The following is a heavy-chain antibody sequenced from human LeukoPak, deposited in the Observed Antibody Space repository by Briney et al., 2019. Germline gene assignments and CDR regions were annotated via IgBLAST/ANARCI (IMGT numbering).Heavy chain of an antibody. V-gene: IGHV4-59*01. CDR1: GGSISSYY. Sequence: KPSETLSLTCTVSGGSISSYYWSWIRQPPGKGLEWIAYIYSSGSTYYNPSLKSRVTISVDTSKNQFSLKLSSVTAADTAVYYRARAPYRDDAFDIWGQGTMVTVSS. CDR2: IYSSGST. J-gene: IGHJ3*02. CDR3: ARAPYRDDAFDI. D-gene: IGHD3-16*02.